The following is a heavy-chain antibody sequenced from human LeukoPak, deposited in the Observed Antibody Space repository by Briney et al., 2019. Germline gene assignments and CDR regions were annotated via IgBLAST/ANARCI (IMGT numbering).Heavy chain of an antibody. CDR2: ISGSGGST. CDR1: GFTFSSYA. Sequence: TGGSLRLSCAASGFTFSSYAMSWVRQAPGKGLEWVSAISGSGGSTYYADSVKGRFTISRDNSKNTLYLQMNSLRAEDTAVYYCAKRYSGYDSYFDYWGQGTLVTVSS. D-gene: IGHD5-12*01. CDR3: AKRYSGYDSYFDY. V-gene: IGHV3-23*01. J-gene: IGHJ4*02.